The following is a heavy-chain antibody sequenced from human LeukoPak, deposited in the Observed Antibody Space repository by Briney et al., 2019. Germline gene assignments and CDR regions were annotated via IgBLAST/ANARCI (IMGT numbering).Heavy chain of an antibody. J-gene: IGHJ4*02. CDR2: IYSGGST. V-gene: IGHV3-53*05. Sequence: PGGSLRLSCAASGFTVSSNYMSWVRQAPGKGLEWVSVIYSGGSTYYADSVKGRFTISRDNSKNTLYLQMNSLRAEDTAVYYCASRSESMTTVDYWGQGTLVTVSS. CDR1: GFTVSSNY. D-gene: IGHD1-14*01. CDR3: ASRSESMTTVDY.